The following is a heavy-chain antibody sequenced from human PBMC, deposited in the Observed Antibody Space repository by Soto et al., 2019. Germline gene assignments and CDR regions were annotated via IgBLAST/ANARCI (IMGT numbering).Heavy chain of an antibody. CDR1: GGSISNGGYY. D-gene: IGHD3-10*01. V-gene: IGHV4-31*03. Sequence: QVQLQESGPGLVKPSQTLSLTCTVSGGSISNGGYYWSWIRQHPGKGLEWFGYIYYSGSTYYNPSLKSRVSMSVDTSKNQFSLKLSSVTAADTAVYYCARALLGLNYYGLGSYYKGGMDVWGQGTTVTVSS. J-gene: IGHJ6*02. CDR3: ARALLGLNYYGLGSYYKGGMDV. CDR2: IYYSGST.